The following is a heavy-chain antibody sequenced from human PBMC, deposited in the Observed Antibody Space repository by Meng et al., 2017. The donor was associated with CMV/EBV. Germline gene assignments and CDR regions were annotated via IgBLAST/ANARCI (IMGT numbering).Heavy chain of an antibody. CDR2: TYYRSKWYN. CDR3: AKNGATTVTTCHFDY. J-gene: IGHJ4*02. CDR1: GDSVSSNSAA. Sequence: SCAISGDSVSSNSAAWNWIRQSPSRGLEWLGRTYYRSKWYNDYAVSVKSRITINPDTSKNQFSLQLNSVTPEDTAVYYCAKNGATTVTTCHFDYWGQGTLVTVSS. V-gene: IGHV6-1*01. D-gene: IGHD4-11*01.